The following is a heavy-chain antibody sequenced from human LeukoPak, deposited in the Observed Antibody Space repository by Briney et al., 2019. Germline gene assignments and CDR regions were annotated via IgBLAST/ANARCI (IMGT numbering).Heavy chain of an antibody. CDR1: GFTFSSYA. V-gene: IGHV3-23*01. J-gene: IGHJ4*02. D-gene: IGHD6-13*01. CDR3: AKRKLRIAAAGSDSGAFGY. Sequence: QPGGSLRLSCAASGFTFSSYAMSWVRQAPGKGLEWVSAISGSGGSTYYADSVKGRFTISRDNSKNTLYLQMNSLRAEDTAVYYCAKRKLRIAAAGSDSGAFGYWGQGTLVTVSS. CDR2: ISGSGGST.